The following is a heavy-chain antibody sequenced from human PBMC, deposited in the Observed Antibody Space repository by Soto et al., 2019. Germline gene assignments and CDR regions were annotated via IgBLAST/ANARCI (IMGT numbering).Heavy chain of an antibody. CDR2: ISSYNDDT. CDR1: GYTFTRSG. Sequence: QVQLVQSGAEVKKPGASVKVSCKASGYTFTRSGISWVRQAPGQGPEWMGWISSYNDDTNYAQTFQGRVTMTTDTSTSTAYMELRSLRSDDTAVYYCAREGVAPYYYYGMDVWGQGTPVTASS. D-gene: IGHD5-12*01. V-gene: IGHV1-18*01. J-gene: IGHJ6*02. CDR3: AREGVAPYYYYGMDV.